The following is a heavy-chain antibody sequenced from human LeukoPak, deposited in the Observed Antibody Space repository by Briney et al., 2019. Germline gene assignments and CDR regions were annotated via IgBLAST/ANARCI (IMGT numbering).Heavy chain of an antibody. CDR3: AHTASYDLFEF. Sequence: PSETLSLACTVSGASISSSNHFWGWIRQPPGKALEWIGTIFDNGTIYYSQSLKGRVTISVDTSMNQFFMNLKSLTAADTAVYYCAHTASYDLFEFWGQGTLVTVSS. J-gene: IGHJ4*02. D-gene: IGHD3-10*01. CDR2: IFDNGTI. V-gene: IGHV4-39*01. CDR1: GASISSSNHF.